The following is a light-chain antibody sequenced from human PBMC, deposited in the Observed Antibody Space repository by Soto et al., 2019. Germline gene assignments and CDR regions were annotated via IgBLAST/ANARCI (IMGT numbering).Light chain of an antibody. CDR2: EGS. J-gene: IGLJ1*01. CDR1: SSDVGGYNL. Sequence: QSVLTQPASVCGSPGEAITISCTGTSSDVGGYNLVSWYQQHPGKAPKVMIYEGSKRPSGVSNRFSGSKSGNTASLTISGLQAEDEADYYCCSYAGSSTYVFGTGTKV. CDR3: CSYAGSSTYV. V-gene: IGLV2-23*01.